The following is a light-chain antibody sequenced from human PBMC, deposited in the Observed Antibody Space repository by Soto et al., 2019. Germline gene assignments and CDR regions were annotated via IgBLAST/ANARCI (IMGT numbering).Light chain of an antibody. V-gene: IGKV3-20*01. Sequence: TVLTQSPDPLSLSPGERATLSCMASQSVSSGYLAWYQQTPGQAPRLLIYGASSRATGIPDRFSGSGSGTDFTLTISRLEPEDFAVYYCHQYGRSPFTFGPGTKVDIK. CDR1: QSVSSGY. CDR3: HQYGRSPFT. J-gene: IGKJ3*01. CDR2: GAS.